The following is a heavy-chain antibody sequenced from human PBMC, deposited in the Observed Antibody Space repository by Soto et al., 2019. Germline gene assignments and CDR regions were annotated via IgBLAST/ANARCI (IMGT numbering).Heavy chain of an antibody. V-gene: IGHV3-15*01. D-gene: IGHD3-10*01. CDR2: VKSKTHGGTA. CDR1: GFTFSDAW. CDR3: TTGRYYPDY. Sequence: GGSLRLSCVGSGFTFSDAWMNWVRQAPGKGLEWVARVKSKTHGGTADYAAPVKGRFTMSRDDSENTVFLQMNSLKTEDTAVYYCTTGRYYPDYWGPGTLVTVSS. J-gene: IGHJ4*02.